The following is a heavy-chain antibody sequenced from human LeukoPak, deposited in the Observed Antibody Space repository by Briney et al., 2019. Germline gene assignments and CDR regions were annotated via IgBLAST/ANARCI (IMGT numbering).Heavy chain of an antibody. Sequence: SETLSLTCTVSGGSINSYYWSWIRQPPGRGLEWVGSIHYSGSTSYNPSLKSRVTISVDTSKNQFSLKLSSVTAADTAVYYCARDGNSSSPFDYWGQGTLVTVSS. CDR1: GGSINSYY. J-gene: IGHJ4*02. D-gene: IGHD6-6*01. CDR2: IHYSGST. V-gene: IGHV4-59*01. CDR3: ARDGNSSSPFDY.